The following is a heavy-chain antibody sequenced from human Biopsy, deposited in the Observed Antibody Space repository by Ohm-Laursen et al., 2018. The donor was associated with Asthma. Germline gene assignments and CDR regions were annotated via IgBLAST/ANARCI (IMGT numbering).Heavy chain of an antibody. V-gene: IGHV4-39*01. CDR3: ARQKLAAAEGPFDL. J-gene: IGHJ3*01. Sequence: TLSLTWTVSNGSISSNFYYWGWIRQPPGKGLEWVGSIHKNGIGYYKSSLKSRLIISVDTSKNQFSLKVPSVTAADTAVYYCARQKLAAAEGPFDLWGQGTMVTVSS. CDR2: IHKNGIG. CDR1: NGSISSNFYY. D-gene: IGHD6-13*01.